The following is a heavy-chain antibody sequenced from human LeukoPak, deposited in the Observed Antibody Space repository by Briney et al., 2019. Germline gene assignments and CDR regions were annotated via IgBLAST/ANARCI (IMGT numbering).Heavy chain of an antibody. CDR3: ARGDHVRIYAESAFDI. J-gene: IGHJ3*02. V-gene: IGHV1-69*13. D-gene: IGHD5/OR15-5a*01. CDR1: GGTFSSYA. Sequence: GASVKVSCKASGGTFSSYAISWVRQTPGQGLEWMGGIIPIFGTANYAQKFQGRVTITADESTSTAYMELSRLRSDDTAVYYCARGDHVRIYAESAFDIWGQGTKVTVSS. CDR2: IIPIFGTA.